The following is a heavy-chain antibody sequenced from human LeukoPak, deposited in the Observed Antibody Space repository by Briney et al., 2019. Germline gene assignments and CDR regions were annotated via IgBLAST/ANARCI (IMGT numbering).Heavy chain of an antibody. CDR2: INHSGST. J-gene: IGHJ4*02. V-gene: IGHV4-34*01. CDR1: GGSFSGYY. Sequence: PSETLSLTCAVYGGSFSGYYWSWIRQPPGKGLEWIGEINHSGSTNYNPSLKSRVAISVDTSKNQFSPKLSSVTAADTAVYYCARIGYSSSCTDYWGQGTLVTVSS. D-gene: IGHD6-13*01. CDR3: ARIGYSSSCTDY.